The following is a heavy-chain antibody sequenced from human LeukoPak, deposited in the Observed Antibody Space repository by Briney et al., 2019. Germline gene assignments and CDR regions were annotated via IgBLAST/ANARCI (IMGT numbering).Heavy chain of an antibody. CDR3: ARQESRNYYYEGLDY. V-gene: IGHV3-30*03. CDR1: GFPFSSYD. D-gene: IGHD3-22*01. CDR2: ISNDGSHK. J-gene: IGHJ4*02. Sequence: GTSLRLSCAASGFPFSSYDMHWVRQPPGKGLEWVAAISNDGSHKNYADSVKGRFSISRDNPKNTLSLQMNSLRPDDTAIYFCARQESRNYYYEGLDYWGQGNLVTVSS.